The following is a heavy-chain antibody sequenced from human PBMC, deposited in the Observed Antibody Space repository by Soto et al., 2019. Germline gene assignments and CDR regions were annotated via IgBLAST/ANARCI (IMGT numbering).Heavy chain of an antibody. D-gene: IGHD5-18*01. CDR1: GFTVSSNY. Sequence: GGSLRLSCAASGFTVSSNYMSWVRQAPGKGLEWVSVIYSGGSTYYADSVKGRFTISRDNSKNTLYLQMNSLGAEDTAVYYCARVALNSYGWDFDYWGQGTLVTVSS. CDR2: IYSGGST. J-gene: IGHJ4*02. V-gene: IGHV3-53*01. CDR3: ARVALNSYGWDFDY.